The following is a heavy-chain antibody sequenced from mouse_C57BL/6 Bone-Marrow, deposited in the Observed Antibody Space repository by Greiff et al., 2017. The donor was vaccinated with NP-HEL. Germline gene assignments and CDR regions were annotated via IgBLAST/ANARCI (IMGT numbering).Heavy chain of an antibody. CDR3: ARGDGRPWFAY. CDR1: GYTFTDYY. D-gene: IGHD2-3*01. J-gene: IGHJ3*01. V-gene: IGHV1-26*01. Sequence: VQLQQSGPELVKPGASVKISCKASGYTFTDYYMNWVKQSHGKSLEWIGDINPNNGGTSYNQKFKGKATLTVDKSSSTAYMELRSLTSEDSAVYYYARGDGRPWFAYWGQGTLVTVSA. CDR2: INPNNGGT.